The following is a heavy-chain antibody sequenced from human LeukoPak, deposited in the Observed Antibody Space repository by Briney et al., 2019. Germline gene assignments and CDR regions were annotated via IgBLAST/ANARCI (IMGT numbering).Heavy chain of an antibody. CDR3: AELGITMIGGV. V-gene: IGHV3-7*01. Sequence: GGSLRLSCAASGFTFSSYWMSWVRQAPGKGLEWVTNIKQDGSEKYYVDSVKGRFTISRDNAKNSLYLQMNSLRAEDTAVYYCAELGITMIGGVWGKGTTVTISS. CDR2: IKQDGSEK. D-gene: IGHD3-10*02. CDR1: GFTFSSYW. J-gene: IGHJ6*04.